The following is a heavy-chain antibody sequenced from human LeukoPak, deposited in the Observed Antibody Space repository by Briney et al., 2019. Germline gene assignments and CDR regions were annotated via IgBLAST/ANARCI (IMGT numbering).Heavy chain of an antibody. V-gene: IGHV4-34*01. CDR3: ARAALPNTYYYDSSRYYYMAAYFDH. D-gene: IGHD3-22*01. CDR1: GGSFSGYY. J-gene: IGHJ4*02. CDR2: INHSGST. Sequence: SETLSLTCAVYGGSFSGYYWSWIRQPPGKGLEWIGEINHSGSTNYNPSLKSRVTISVDTSKNQFSLKLSSVTAADTAVYYCARAALPNTYYYDSSRYYYMAAYFDHWGQGTLVTVSS.